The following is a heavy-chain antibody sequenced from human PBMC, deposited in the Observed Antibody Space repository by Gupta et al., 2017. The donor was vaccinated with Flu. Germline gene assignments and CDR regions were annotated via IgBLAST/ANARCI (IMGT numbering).Heavy chain of an antibody. Sequence: EVLLLQSGGGSVQPGGSLRLSCIASGFSSTSYAMSWVRQAPGKGLEWVSVISGNGKSTDYAASVRGRFIISRGNSKNTIYLQMNNVRAEDNAVYFCAADKQTYYDMLTGGSYGMDVWGQGATVTVSS. CDR3: AADKQTYYDMLTGGSYGMDV. D-gene: IGHD3-9*01. CDR2: ISGNGKST. CDR1: GFSSTSYA. J-gene: IGHJ6*02. V-gene: IGHV3-23*01.